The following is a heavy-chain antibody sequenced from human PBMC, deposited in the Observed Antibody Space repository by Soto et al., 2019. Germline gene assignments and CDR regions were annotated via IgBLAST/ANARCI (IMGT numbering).Heavy chain of an antibody. CDR1: GFTFSSYW. J-gene: IGHJ6*02. D-gene: IGHD3-3*01. CDR3: ARDWKKYYDFWSGYYNYYYYYGMDV. Sequence: SLRLSCAASGFTFSSYWMSWVRQAPGKGLEWVANIKQDGSEKYYVDSVKGRFTISRDNAKNSLYLQMNSLRAEDTAVYYCARDWKKYYDFWSGYYNYYYYYGMDVWGQGTTVTVSS. V-gene: IGHV3-7*03. CDR2: IKQDGSEK.